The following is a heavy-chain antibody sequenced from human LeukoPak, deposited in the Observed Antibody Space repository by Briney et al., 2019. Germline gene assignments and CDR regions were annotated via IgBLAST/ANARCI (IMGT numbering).Heavy chain of an antibody. D-gene: IGHD3-22*01. V-gene: IGHV3-9*01. J-gene: IGHJ4*02. CDR2: ISWTSGSI. CDR3: AKDINYDSSGSPDY. Sequence: GGSLRLSCAASGFTFDDYAMHWVRQAPGKGLEWVSGISWTSGSIGYADSVKGRFTISRDNAKNSLYLQMNSLRAEDTALYYCAKDINYDSSGSPDYWGQGTLVTVSS. CDR1: GFTFDDYA.